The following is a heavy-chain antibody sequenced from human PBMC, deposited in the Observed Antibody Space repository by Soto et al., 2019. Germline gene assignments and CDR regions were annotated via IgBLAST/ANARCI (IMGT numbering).Heavy chain of an antibody. J-gene: IGHJ6*02. CDR1: GYSFTSYW. D-gene: IGHD6-13*01. Sequence: GESLKISCKGSGYSFTSYWIGWVRQMSGKGLEWMGIIYPGDSDTRYSPSFQGQVTISADKSICTAYLQWSSLKASDTAMYYCARLRGIAAAFYGMDVWGQGTTVTVSS. CDR2: IYPGDSDT. CDR3: ARLRGIAAAFYGMDV. V-gene: IGHV5-51*01.